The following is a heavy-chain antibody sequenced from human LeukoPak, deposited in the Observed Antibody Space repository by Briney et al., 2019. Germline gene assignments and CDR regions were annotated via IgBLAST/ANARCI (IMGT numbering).Heavy chain of an antibody. D-gene: IGHD3-10*01. CDR1: GGSISSYY. CDR3: ARASGSGSYYGIDY. Sequence: SETLSLTCTVSGGSISSYYWSWIRQSPGKGLEWIGYIYYSGNTNYNPSLQGRVTISLDTSKNQFSLKLSSVTAADTAVYYCARASGSGSYYGIDYWGQGTLVTVSS. V-gene: IGHV4-59*01. CDR2: IYYSGNT. J-gene: IGHJ4*02.